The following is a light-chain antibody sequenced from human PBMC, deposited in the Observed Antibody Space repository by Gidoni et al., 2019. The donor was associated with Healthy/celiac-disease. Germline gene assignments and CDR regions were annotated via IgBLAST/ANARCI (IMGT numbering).Light chain of an antibody. J-gene: IGKJ4*01. CDR1: QSVNSN. CDR2: GAS. CDR3: QQYNNWPPGLT. V-gene: IGKV3-15*01. Sequence: IVMTQSPATLSVSPGERASLSCRASQSVNSNLAWYQQKPGQAPRLLIYGASTRATGIPARFSGSGSWTDVTLTISSLQSEDFAVYYCQQYNNWPPGLTFGGGTKVEIK.